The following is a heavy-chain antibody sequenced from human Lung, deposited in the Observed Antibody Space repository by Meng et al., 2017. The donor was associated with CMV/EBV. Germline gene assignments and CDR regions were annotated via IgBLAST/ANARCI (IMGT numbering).Heavy chain of an antibody. CDR1: GFRFSTYG. Sequence: GGSLRLXFAASGFRFSTYGMNWVRQAPGKGLEWVAFIRFDGSNQYYEDSVKGRFSISRDNSKNMLYLQMNSLRSEDKAVYYCANLGGAGALDYWGQGTLVTVSS. J-gene: IGHJ4*02. CDR2: IRFDGSNQ. V-gene: IGHV3-30*02. D-gene: IGHD1-26*01. CDR3: ANLGGAGALDY.